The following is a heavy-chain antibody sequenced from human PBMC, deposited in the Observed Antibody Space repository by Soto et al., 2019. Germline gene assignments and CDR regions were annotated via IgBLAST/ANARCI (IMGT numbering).Heavy chain of an antibody. V-gene: IGHV3-23*01. CDR1: GFNFNTFA. Sequence: LRLSCAASGFNFNTFAMSWIRQAPGKGLEWVSHISSSGDSRDYADSVRGRFTISRDNSKNVLFLQMNSLRADDTATYYCAKDPHSQWTTKWVDPWGKGTLVTVSS. J-gene: IGHJ5*02. CDR2: ISSSGDSR. CDR3: AKDPHSQWTTKWVDP. D-gene: IGHD6-19*01.